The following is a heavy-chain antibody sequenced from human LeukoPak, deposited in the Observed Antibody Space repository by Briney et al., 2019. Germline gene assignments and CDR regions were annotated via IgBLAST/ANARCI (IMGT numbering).Heavy chain of an antibody. CDR3: VKEYHSRGFGAYFDY. Sequence: GGSLRLSCTASKFTFSHYGMQWVRQAPGKGLEWVAVISSDGSIKVYADSVKGRFTHSRDNSINTVDLQMNSLRAEGTAVYYCVKEYHSRGFGAYFDYWGQGTLVTVSS. CDR2: ISSDGSIK. D-gene: IGHD3-3*01. J-gene: IGHJ4*02. CDR1: KFTFSHYG. V-gene: IGHV3-30*18.